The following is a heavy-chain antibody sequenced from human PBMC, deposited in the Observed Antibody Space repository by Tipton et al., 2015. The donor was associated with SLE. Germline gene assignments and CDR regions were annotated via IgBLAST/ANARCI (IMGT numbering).Heavy chain of an antibody. V-gene: IGHV4-59*08. CDR1: RASTSGNY. J-gene: IGHJ4*02. CDR2: IHDSGTT. CDR3: ATLGYCSEGVCYTGIES. D-gene: IGHD2-8*01. Sequence: TLSLTCTVSRASTSGNYWSWIRQPPGKGPEWMGFIHDSGTTNYNPSLESRLTISIDTPKTRFSLKLNSVTAADTAVYFCATLGYCSEGVCYTGIESWGQGTLVTVSS.